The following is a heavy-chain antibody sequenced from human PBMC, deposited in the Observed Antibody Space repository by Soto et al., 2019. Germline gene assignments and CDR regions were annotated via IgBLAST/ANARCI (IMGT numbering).Heavy chain of an antibody. J-gene: IGHJ3*01. V-gene: IGHV3-30*03. D-gene: IGHD2-21*02. CDR2: ISYDGSSK. CDR1: GFTFSNYG. CDR3: VRGDKGGFDL. Sequence: GGSLRLSCAASGFTFSNYGMHWVRQAPGKGLEWVAVISYDGSSKYYADSVKGRFTISRDNSKNTLYLQMSSLRAEDTAVYYCVRGDKGGFDLWGQGTTVTVSS.